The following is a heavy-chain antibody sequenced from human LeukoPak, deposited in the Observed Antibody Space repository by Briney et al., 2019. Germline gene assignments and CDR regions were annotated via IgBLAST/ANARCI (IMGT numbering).Heavy chain of an antibody. CDR1: GYSISSGYY. V-gene: IGHV4-38-2*01. J-gene: IGHJ4*02. CDR2: IYHSGST. CDR3: ARSAASPRYFDY. D-gene: IGHD2-15*01. Sequence: PSETLSLTCAVSGYSISSGYYWGWIRQPPGKGLEWIGSIYHSGSTYYNPSLKSRVTISVDTSKNQFSLKLSSVTAADTAVYYCARSAASPRYFDYWGQGTLVTVSS.